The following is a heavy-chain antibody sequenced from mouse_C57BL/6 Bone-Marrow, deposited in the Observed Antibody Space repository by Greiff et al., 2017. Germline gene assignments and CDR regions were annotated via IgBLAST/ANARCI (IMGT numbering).Heavy chain of an antibody. D-gene: IGHD1-1*01. CDR2: ISSGGSYT. Sequence: EVQGVESGGDLVKPGGSLKLSCAASGFTFSSYGMSWVRQTPDKRLEWVATISSGGSYTYYPDSVKGRFTISRDNAKNTLYLQMSSLKSEDTAMYYCARKPLITTVVATGAYWGQGTLVTVSA. V-gene: IGHV5-6*01. CDR3: ARKPLITTVVATGAY. J-gene: IGHJ3*01. CDR1: GFTFSSYG.